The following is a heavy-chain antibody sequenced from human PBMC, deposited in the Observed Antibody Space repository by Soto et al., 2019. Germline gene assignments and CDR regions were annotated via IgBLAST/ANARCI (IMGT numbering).Heavy chain of an antibody. J-gene: IGHJ6*02. D-gene: IGHD2-21*02. Sequence: GGSLRLSCAASGFTFSSYGMHWVRQAPGKGLEWVAVIWYDGSNKYYADSVKGRFTISRDNSKNTLYLQMNSLRAEDTAVYYCARWGLTAHGLGMDVWGQGTTVTVSS. CDR3: ARWGLTAHGLGMDV. V-gene: IGHV3-33*01. CDR2: IWYDGSNK. CDR1: GFTFSSYG.